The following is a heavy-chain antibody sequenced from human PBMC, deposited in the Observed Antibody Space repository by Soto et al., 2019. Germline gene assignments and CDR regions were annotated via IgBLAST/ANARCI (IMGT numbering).Heavy chain of an antibody. V-gene: IGHV1-18*01. CDR3: ARDEVVVAAVEGALDY. D-gene: IGHD2-15*01. CDR2: ISAYNGNT. CDR1: GYTFTSYG. J-gene: IGHJ4*02. Sequence: QVQLVQSGAEVKKPGASVKVSCKASGYTFTSYGISWVRQAPGQGLERMGWISAYNGNTNYAQKLQGRVTMTTDTSTSTGYMELRSLRSDDTAVYYCARDEVVVAAVEGALDYWGQGTLVTVSS.